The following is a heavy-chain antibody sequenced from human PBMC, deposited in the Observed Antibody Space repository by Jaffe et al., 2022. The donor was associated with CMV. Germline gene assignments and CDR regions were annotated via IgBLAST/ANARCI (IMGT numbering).Heavy chain of an antibody. CDR3: ARYRTPPPFGDRHYYFDY. V-gene: IGHV4-39*01. J-gene: IGHJ4*02. CDR1: GGSISSSSYY. D-gene: IGHD3-3*01. Sequence: QLQLQESGPGLVKPSETLSLTCTVSGGSISSSSYYWGWIRQPPGKGLEWIGSIYYSGSTYYNPSLKSRVTISVDTSKNQFSLKLSSVTAADTAVYYCARYRTPPPFGDRHYYFDYWGQGTLVTVSS. CDR2: IYYSGST.